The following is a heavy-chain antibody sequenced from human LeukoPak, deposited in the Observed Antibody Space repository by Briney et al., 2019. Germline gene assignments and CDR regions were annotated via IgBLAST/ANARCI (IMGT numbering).Heavy chain of an antibody. J-gene: IGHJ4*02. D-gene: IGHD4-17*01. CDR2: ISPYNGNT. CDR1: GYTFTNYG. CDR3: ATEGGWQPTDYGDHVY. Sequence: ASVKVSCKASGYTFTNYGITWVRQAPGQGLEWMGWISPYNGNTNYPRKLQGRVTMTTDTSTSTAYMELRSLRSDDTALYYCATEGGWQPTDYGDHVYWGQGTLATVSS. V-gene: IGHV1-18*01.